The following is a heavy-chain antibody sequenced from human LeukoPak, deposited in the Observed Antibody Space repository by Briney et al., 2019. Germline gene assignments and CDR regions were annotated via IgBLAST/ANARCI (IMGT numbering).Heavy chain of an antibody. J-gene: IGHJ5*02. D-gene: IGHD3-9*01. CDR1: GYTFTSYD. CDR2: MNPNSGNT. V-gene: IGHV1-8*01. CDR3: ARVDYDILTGYSPNWFDP. Sequence: GASVKVSCKASGYTFTSYDINWVRQATGQGLEWMRWMNPNSGNTGYAQKFQGRVTMTRNTSINTAYMELSSLGSEDTAVYYCARVDYDILTGYSPNWFDPWGQGTLVTVSS.